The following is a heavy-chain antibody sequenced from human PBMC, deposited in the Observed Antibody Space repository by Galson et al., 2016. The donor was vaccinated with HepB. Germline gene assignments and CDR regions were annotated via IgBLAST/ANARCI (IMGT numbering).Heavy chain of an antibody. Sequence: SLRLSCAASGFTFSNYAMSWVRQAPGKGLEWVSSISGSGDTTYDADAVRGRLTISRDNSRNTLSLQMDSLRAEDSAIYYCAKGNIVQVPAAPYAWGQGALVTVSS. CDR3: AKGNIVQVPAAPYA. CDR2: ISGSGDTT. J-gene: IGHJ5*02. CDR1: GFTFSNYA. V-gene: IGHV3-23*01. D-gene: IGHD2-2*01.